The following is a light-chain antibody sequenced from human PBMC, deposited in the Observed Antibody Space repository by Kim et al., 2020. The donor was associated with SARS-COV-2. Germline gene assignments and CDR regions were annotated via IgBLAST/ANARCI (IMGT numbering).Light chain of an antibody. CDR2: DVS. CDR1: SMDGGVYKY. V-gene: IGLV2-11*01. J-gene: IGLJ3*02. Sequence: QSVTISGTGTSMDGGVYKYVSWDQQHPGKAPKLMIYDVSKRPSGVPDRFSGAKSGNTASLTISGLQAEDEADYYCCSYAGSYTWVFGGGTQLTVL. CDR3: CSYAGSYTWV.